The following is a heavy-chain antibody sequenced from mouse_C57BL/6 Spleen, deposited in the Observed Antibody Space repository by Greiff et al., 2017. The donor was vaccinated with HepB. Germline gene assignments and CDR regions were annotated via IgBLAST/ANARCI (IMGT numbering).Heavy chain of an antibody. D-gene: IGHD2-4*01. V-gene: IGHV5-6*02. CDR1: GFTFSSYG. Sequence: DVMLVESGGDLVKPGGSLKLSCAASGFTFSSYGMSWVRQTPDKRLEWVATISSGGSYTYYPDSVKGRFTISRDNAKNTLYLQMSSLKSEDTAMYYCANQIYYDYDAWFAYWGQGTLVTVSA. CDR3: ANQIYYDYDAWFAY. J-gene: IGHJ3*01. CDR2: ISSGGSYT.